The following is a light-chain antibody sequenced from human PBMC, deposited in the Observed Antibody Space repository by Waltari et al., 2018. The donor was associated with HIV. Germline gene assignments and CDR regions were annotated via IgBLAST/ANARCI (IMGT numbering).Light chain of an antibody. J-gene: IGKJ3*01. V-gene: IGKV3-15*01. CDR3: QQYNNWPGIT. CDR2: GAA. CDR1: QSVSTN. Sequence: EIVMTQSPVTLSMSPGERATLSCRARQSVSTNLAWYQQKPGQAPRLLIYGAATGATGIPARFSGSGSGTEFTLTISSLQSEDFAVYYCQQYNNWPGITFGPGTKVDIK.